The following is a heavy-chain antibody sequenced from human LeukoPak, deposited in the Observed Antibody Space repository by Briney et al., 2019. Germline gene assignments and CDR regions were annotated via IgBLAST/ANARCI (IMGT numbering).Heavy chain of an antibody. D-gene: IGHD3-22*01. Sequence: SVKVSCKASGGIFSSYAISWVRQAPGQGLEWMGRIIPILGIPNYAQKFQGRVTITADKSTTTAYMELSSLRSEDTAVYYCARVSYYDSSGYPEYFHHWGQGTLVTVSS. V-gene: IGHV1-69*04. CDR2: IIPILGIP. CDR1: GGIFSSYA. J-gene: IGHJ1*01. CDR3: ARVSYYDSSGYPEYFHH.